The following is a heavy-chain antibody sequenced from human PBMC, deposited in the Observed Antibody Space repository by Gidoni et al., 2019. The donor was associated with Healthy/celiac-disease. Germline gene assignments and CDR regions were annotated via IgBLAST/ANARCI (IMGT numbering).Heavy chain of an antibody. CDR1: GGSLSSGDYY. CDR2: IYSSGST. D-gene: IGHD3-3*01. V-gene: IGHV4-30-4*01. J-gene: IGHJ5*02. CDR3: ARGQDDANWFDP. Sequence: QVPLQDSVPGLVKPSQTLSLTCTISGGSLSSGDYYWSWIRQPPGKGLEWIGYIYSSGSTYYNPSLKSRVTISVDKYKNQFSLKLSSVTAADTAVYYCARGQDDANWFDPWGQGTLVTVSS.